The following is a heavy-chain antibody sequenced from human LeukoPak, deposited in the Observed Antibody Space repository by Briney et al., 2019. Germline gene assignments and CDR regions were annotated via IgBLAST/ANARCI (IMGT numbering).Heavy chain of an antibody. J-gene: IGHJ4*02. CDR2: IYHSGST. Sequence: PSETLSLTCTVSGGSISSGGYYWSWIRQPPGKGLEWIGYIYHSGSTYYNPSLKSRVTISVDRSKNQFSLKLSSVTAADTAVYYCASDCSSTSCYGSDYWGQGTLVTVSS. V-gene: IGHV4-30-2*01. D-gene: IGHD2-2*01. CDR1: GGSISSGGYY. CDR3: ASDCSSTSCYGSDY.